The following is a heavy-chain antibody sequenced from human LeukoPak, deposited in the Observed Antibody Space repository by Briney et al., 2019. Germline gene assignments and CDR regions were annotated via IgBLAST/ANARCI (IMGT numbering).Heavy chain of an antibody. Sequence: SETLSLTCAVYGVSLRGYYWSWIRQSPEKGLEWIGEISHGGDSIYSPSLKSRLTLSVDMSKNQFSLKLRSVTAADTADCARGRNYVSDYYFDVWGKGTTVIVSS. V-gene: IGHV4-34*01. J-gene: IGHJ6*03. CDR3: GRNYVSDYYFDV. D-gene: IGHD1-7*01. CDR2: ISHGGDS. CDR1: GVSLRGYY.